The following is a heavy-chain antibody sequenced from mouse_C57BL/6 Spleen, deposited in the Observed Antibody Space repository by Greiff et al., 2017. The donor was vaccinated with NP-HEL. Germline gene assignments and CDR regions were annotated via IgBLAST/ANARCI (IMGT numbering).Heavy chain of an antibody. CDR3: ARSGYYGSSYEYFDY. D-gene: IGHD1-1*01. J-gene: IGHJ2*01. V-gene: IGHV1-18*01. CDR2: INPNNGGT. Sequence: VQLQQSGPELVKPGASVKIPCKASGYTFTDYNMDWVKQSHGKSLEWIGDINPNNGGTIYNQKFKGKATLTVDKSSSTAYMELRSLTSEDTAVYYCARSGYYGSSYEYFDYWGQGTTLTVSS. CDR1: GYTFTDYN.